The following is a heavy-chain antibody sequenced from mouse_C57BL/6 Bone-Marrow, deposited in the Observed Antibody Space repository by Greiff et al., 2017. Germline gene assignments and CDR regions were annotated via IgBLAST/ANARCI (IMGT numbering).Heavy chain of an antibody. J-gene: IGHJ2*01. CDR2: IDPSDSYT. CDR1: GYTFTSYW. D-gene: IGHD1-1*01. Sequence: VKLQQPGAELVKPGASVKLSCKASGYTFTSYWMQWVKQRPGQGLEWIGEIDPSDSYTNYNQKFKGKATLTVEKSSNTAYMQLSRLTSEDSAVYYCARRGTTVEDTDYWGQGTTLTVSS. CDR3: ARRGTTVEDTDY. V-gene: IGHV1-50*01.